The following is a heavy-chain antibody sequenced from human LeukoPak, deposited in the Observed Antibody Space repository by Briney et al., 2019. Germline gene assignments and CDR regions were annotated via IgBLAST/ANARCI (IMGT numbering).Heavy chain of an antibody. CDR2: IPHSGST. J-gene: IGHJ5*02. CDR3: ARAYCSGGSCYSSRGMFDP. Sequence: SETLSLTCTVSGYSISSGYYWGWIRQPPWKGLEWIGSIPHSGSTYYNPSLKSRVTILVDTSKNQFSLKLSSVTAADTAVYYCARAYCSGGSCYSSRGMFDPWGQGTLVTVSS. V-gene: IGHV4-38-2*02. D-gene: IGHD2-15*01. CDR1: GYSISSGYY.